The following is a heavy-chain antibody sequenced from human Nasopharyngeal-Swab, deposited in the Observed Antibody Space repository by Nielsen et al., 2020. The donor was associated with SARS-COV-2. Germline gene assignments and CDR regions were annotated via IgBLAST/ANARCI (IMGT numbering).Heavy chain of an antibody. Sequence: ASVKVSCKASGGTFSSYAISWVRQAPGQGLEWMGWINPNTGGTNYAQKFQDRVTMTRDASISTAYMELNSLRSDDTAVYYCVREYCSGGSCYQSFEYWGQGTLVAVSS. D-gene: IGHD2-15*01. CDR2: INPNTGGT. V-gene: IGHV1-2*02. CDR1: GGTFSSYA. J-gene: IGHJ4*02. CDR3: VREYCSGGSCYQSFEY.